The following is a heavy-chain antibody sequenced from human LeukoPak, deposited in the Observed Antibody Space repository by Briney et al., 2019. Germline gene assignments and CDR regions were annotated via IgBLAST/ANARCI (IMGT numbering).Heavy chain of an antibody. Sequence: SQTLSLAWTVSGRSISSGSYYWSWIRQPAGKGLEWIGRIYTSGSTNYNPSLKSRVTISVDTSKSQASLKLSSVTAADTAVYYCARGGSYDRYWYFDLWGRGTLVTVSS. J-gene: IGHJ2*01. CDR1: GRSISSGSYY. CDR2: IYTSGST. D-gene: IGHD1-26*01. CDR3: ARGGSYDRYWYFDL. V-gene: IGHV4-61*02.